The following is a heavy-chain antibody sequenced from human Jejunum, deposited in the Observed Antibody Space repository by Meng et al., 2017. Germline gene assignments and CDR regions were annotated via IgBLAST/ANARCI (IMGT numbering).Heavy chain of an antibody. CDR2: ISYDGTNN. Sequence: GESLKISCAASGFSFSAYAMYWVRQAPGKGLEWVAVISYDGTNNYYADSVKGRFTISRDNSENTLYLQMNSLRTEDTAVYYCARDGGSSSVAVGNFDFWGQGTLVTVSS. D-gene: IGHD6-13*01. CDR3: ARDGGSSSVAVGNFDF. CDR1: GFSFSAYA. V-gene: IGHV3-30*04. J-gene: IGHJ4*02.